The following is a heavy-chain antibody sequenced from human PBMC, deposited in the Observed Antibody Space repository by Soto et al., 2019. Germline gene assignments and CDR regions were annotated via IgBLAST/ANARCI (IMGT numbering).Heavy chain of an antibody. Sequence: QVHLVESGGGVVQPGRSLRLSCAACGFSFSSYGMHWVRQAPGKGLEWVAVIWYDGSNKYYGDSVKGRFTISRDNSKNTLYLQMNSLRAEDTAVYYCARAIAAAGTWGSIGVDYWGQGILVTVSS. CDR1: GFSFSSYG. J-gene: IGHJ4*02. CDR2: IWYDGSNK. D-gene: IGHD6-13*01. V-gene: IGHV3-33*01. CDR3: ARAIAAAGTWGSIGVDY.